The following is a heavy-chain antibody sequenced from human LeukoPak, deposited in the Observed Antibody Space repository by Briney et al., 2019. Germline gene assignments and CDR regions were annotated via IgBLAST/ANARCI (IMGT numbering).Heavy chain of an antibody. J-gene: IGHJ4*02. V-gene: IGHV4-34*01. Sequence: SETLSLTCAVYGGSFSGYYWSWIRQPPGKGLEWIGDINHSGSTNYNPSLKSRVTILVDTSKNQFSLKLSNVTTADTAVYYYGRGAFPSIAVAYYWGQGTLVTVSS. CDR3: GRGAFPSIAVAYY. CDR2: INHSGST. CDR1: GGSFSGYY. D-gene: IGHD6-19*01.